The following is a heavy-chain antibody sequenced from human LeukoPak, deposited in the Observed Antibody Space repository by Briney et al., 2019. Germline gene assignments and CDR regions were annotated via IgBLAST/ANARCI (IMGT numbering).Heavy chain of an antibody. CDR2: ISGSGDSA. V-gene: IGHV3-23*01. D-gene: IGHD3-3*01. Sequence: GGSLRLSCAASGFTFSSYAMTWVRQAPGKGLEWVSAISGSGDSAYYADSVKGRFTISRDNSKNTLYLQMNSLRAEDTAVYYCARERLYDFWSGPFDYWGQGTLVTVSS. J-gene: IGHJ4*02. CDR3: ARERLYDFWSGPFDY. CDR1: GFTFSSYA.